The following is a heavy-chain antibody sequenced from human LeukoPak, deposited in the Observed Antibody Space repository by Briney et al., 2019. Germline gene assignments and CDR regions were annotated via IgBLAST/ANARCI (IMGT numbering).Heavy chain of an antibody. CDR3: ARASNYYGSGSLDY. CDR1: GASVSSGSYY. J-gene: IGHJ4*02. CDR2: IYYSGST. D-gene: IGHD3-10*01. V-gene: IGHV4-61*01. Sequence: SETLSLTCNVSGASVSSGSYYWSWIRQPPGKGLEWIGYIYYSGSTYYNPSLKSRVTISVDTSKNQFSLKLSSVTAADTAVYYCARASNYYGSGSLDYWGQGTLVTVSS.